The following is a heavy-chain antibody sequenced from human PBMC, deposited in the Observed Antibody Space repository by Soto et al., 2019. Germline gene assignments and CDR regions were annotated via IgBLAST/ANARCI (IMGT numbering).Heavy chain of an antibody. CDR1: GFTFSDHC. Sequence: PGGSLRLSCAASGFTFSDHCMDWVRQAPGKGLEWVGRSRNKANSYTTEYAASVKGRFTISRDDSKNSLYLQMNSLKTEDTAVYYCALGSRGYWGQGTLVTVSS. D-gene: IGHD3-22*01. J-gene: IGHJ4*02. V-gene: IGHV3-72*01. CDR3: ALGSRGY. CDR2: SRNKANSYTT.